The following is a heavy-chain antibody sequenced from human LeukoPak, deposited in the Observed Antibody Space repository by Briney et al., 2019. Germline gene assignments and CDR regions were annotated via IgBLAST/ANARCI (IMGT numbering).Heavy chain of an antibody. Sequence: GGSLRLSCAASGFTFSSNGMNWVRQAPGKGLEWFSAISGNGGSTYYADSVKGRFTISRDNSKNTLYLQMNSLRAEDTAVYYCAKDPPVDTGYFYGMDVWGQGTTVTVSS. V-gene: IGHV3-23*01. CDR2: ISGNGGST. D-gene: IGHD2-2*01. CDR1: GFTFSSNG. J-gene: IGHJ6*02. CDR3: AKDPPVDTGYFYGMDV.